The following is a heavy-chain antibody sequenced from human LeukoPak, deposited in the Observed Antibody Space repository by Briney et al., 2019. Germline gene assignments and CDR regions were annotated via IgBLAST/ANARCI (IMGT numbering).Heavy chain of an antibody. J-gene: IGHJ4*02. CDR2: INAGNGNT. V-gene: IGHV1-3*03. CDR3: ARGRWTSHTVGYYFDH. D-gene: IGHD2-8*02. CDR1: GYTFSNYA. Sequence: ASVKVSCKASGYTFSNYAVLWVHQAPGQRLEWMGWINAGNGNTKYSQEFQGRVTISRDTSASTAYMELSSLRSEDMAIYYCARGRWTSHTVGYYFDHWGQGTLVTVSS.